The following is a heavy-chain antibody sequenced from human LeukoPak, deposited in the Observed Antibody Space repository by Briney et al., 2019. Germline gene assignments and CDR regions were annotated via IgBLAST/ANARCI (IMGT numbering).Heavy chain of an antibody. Sequence: EASVKVSCKASGYTFTGYYIHWVRQAPGQGLEWMGWINPNSGGTNYAQKFQGRVTMTRDTSISTAYMELSRLRSDDTAVYYCARADSSGYDAFDIWGQGTMVTVSS. V-gene: IGHV1-2*02. CDR1: GYTFTGYY. CDR2: INPNSGGT. D-gene: IGHD3-22*01. J-gene: IGHJ3*02. CDR3: ARADSSGYDAFDI.